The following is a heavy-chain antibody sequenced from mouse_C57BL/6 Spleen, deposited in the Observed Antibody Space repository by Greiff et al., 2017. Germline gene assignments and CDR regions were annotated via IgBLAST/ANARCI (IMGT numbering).Heavy chain of an antibody. V-gene: IGHV1-69*01. D-gene: IGHD2-4*01. J-gene: IGHJ2*01. Sequence: VQLQQPGAELVMPGASVKLSCKASGYTFTSYWMHWVKQRPGQGLEWIGEIDPSDSYPNYNQKFKGKSTLPVDKSSSTAYMQLSSLTSEDSAVYYGARRGLYYDYGGAYDYWGQGTTLTVSS. CDR3: ARRGLYYDYGGAYDY. CDR1: GYTFTSYW. CDR2: IDPSDSYP.